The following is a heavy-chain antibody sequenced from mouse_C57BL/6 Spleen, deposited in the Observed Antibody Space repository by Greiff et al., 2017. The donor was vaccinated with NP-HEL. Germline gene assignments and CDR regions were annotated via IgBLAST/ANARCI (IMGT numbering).Heavy chain of an antibody. D-gene: IGHD1-1*01. J-gene: IGHJ4*01. Sequence: EVKLQESGGGLVKPGGSLKLSCAASGFTFSDYGMHWVRQAPEKGLEWVAYISSGSSTIYYADTVKGRFTISRDNAKNTLFLQMTSLRSEDTAMYYCAREGYYGSSPLPMDYWGQGTSVTVSS. CDR3: AREGYYGSSPLPMDY. CDR2: ISSGSSTI. CDR1: GFTFSDYG. V-gene: IGHV5-17*01.